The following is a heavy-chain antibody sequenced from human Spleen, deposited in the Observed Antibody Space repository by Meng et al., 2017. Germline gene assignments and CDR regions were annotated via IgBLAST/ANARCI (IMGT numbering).Heavy chain of an antibody. CDR2: ISSSGSTI. J-gene: IGHJ4*02. Sequence: GESLKISCAASGFTFSSYEMNWVRQAPGKGLEWVSYISSSGSTIYYADSVKGRFTISRDNASNSLYLQMNSLRAEDTAVYYCARDSRRYCSSTTCSVDYWGQGTLVTVSS. D-gene: IGHD2-2*01. CDR3: ARDSRRYCSSTTCSVDY. V-gene: IGHV3-48*03. CDR1: GFTFSSYE.